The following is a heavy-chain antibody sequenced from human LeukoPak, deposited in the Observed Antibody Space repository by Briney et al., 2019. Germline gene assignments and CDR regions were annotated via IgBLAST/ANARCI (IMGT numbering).Heavy chain of an antibody. Sequence: GGSLRLSCAASGFTFSSYSMNWVRQAPGKGLEWVSYISSSSSTIYYADSVKGRFTISRDNSKNTLYLQMGSLRAEDMAVYYCARVRSSSWYPDYFDYWGQGTLVTVSS. V-gene: IGHV3-48*01. CDR2: ISSSSSTI. CDR1: GFTFSSYS. J-gene: IGHJ4*02. CDR3: ARVRSSSWYPDYFDY. D-gene: IGHD6-13*01.